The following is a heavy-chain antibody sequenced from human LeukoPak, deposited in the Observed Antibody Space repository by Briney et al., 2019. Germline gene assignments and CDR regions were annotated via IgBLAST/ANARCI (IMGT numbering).Heavy chain of an antibody. CDR3: ARFGRGYSYGTYYYYMDV. V-gene: IGHV5-51*01. CDR1: GYSFTSYW. J-gene: IGHJ6*03. D-gene: IGHD5-18*01. Sequence: GESLKISCKGSGYSFTSYWIGWVRQMPGKGLEWMGIIYPGDSDTRYSPSFQGQVTISADKSTSTAYLQWSSLKASDTAMYYCARFGRGYSYGTYYYYMDVWGKGTTVTVSS. CDR2: IYPGDSDT.